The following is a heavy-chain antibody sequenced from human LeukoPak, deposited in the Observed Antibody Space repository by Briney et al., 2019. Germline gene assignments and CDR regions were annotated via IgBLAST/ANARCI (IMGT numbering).Heavy chain of an antibody. CDR1: GFTFSRFG. J-gene: IGHJ4*02. V-gene: IGHV3-30*03. CDR2: ISYDGSKT. CDR3: ARRGGHSDYDLY. D-gene: IGHD5-12*01. Sequence: PGGSLRLSCAASGFTFSRFGIHWVRQAPGKGLQWVALISYDGSKTYYAASVKDRFTISRDNSKNTLYLQMNSLRTEDTAVYYCARRGGHSDYDLYWGQGTLVTVSS.